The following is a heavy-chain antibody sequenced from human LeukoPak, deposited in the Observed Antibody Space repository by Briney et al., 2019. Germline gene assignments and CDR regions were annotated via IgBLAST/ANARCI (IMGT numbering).Heavy chain of an antibody. CDR2: IYSGGST. CDR1: EFTVSRNY. D-gene: IGHD3-10*01. CDR3: ASSSPRWFGEECMDV. V-gene: IGHV3-53*01. J-gene: IGHJ6*02. Sequence: PGGSLRLSCAASEFTVSRNYMSWVRQAPGKGLEWVSVIYSGGSTYYADSVKGRFTISKDNAKNSLYLQMNSLRAEDTAVYYCASSSPRWFGEECMDVWGQGTTVTVSS.